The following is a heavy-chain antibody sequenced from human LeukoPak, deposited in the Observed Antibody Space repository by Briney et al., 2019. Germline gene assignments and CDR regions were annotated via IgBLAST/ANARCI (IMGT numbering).Heavy chain of an antibody. CDR1: GDSISSSNCY. J-gene: IGHJ4*02. D-gene: IGHD3-10*01. V-gene: IGHV4-39*01. CDR3: ARQTGSGLFSLP. CDR2: IYFSGGT. Sequence: SETLSLACTVSGDSISSSNCYWGWIRQPPGKGLEWIGSIYFSGGTYYNASLKSRVTISVDTSKNQFSLKLSSVTAADTAVYYCARQTGSGLFSLPGGQGTLVTVSS.